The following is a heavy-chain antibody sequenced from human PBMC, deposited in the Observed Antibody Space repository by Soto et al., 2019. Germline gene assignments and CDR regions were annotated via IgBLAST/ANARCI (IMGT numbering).Heavy chain of an antibody. CDR2: IIPILGIA. Sequence: SVKVSCKASGGTFSSYTISWVRQAPGQGLEWMGRIIPILGIANYAQKFQGRVTITADKSTSTAYMELSSLRSEDTAVYYCARVSRVLFGPYYYYYMDVWGKGTTVTVSS. J-gene: IGHJ6*03. D-gene: IGHD3-10*02. CDR3: ARVSRVLFGPYYYYYMDV. CDR1: GGTFSSYT. V-gene: IGHV1-69*02.